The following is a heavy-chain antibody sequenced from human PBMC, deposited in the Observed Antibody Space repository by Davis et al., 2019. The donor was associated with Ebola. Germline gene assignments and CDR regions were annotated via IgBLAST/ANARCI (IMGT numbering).Heavy chain of an antibody. Sequence: GESLKISCAASGFTFSSYGMHWVRQAPGKGLEWVAVIWYDGSNKYYADSVKGRFTISRDNAKNSLYLQMNNLRAEDTAVYYCASLITIFGVVTSNFYYYGMDVWGQGTTVTVSS. J-gene: IGHJ6*02. V-gene: IGHV3-33*03. CDR1: GFTFSSYG. D-gene: IGHD3-3*01. CDR2: IWYDGSNK. CDR3: ASLITIFGVVTSNFYYYGMDV.